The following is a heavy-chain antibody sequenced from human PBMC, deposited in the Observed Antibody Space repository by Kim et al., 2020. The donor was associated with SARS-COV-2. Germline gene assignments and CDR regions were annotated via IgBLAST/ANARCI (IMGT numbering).Heavy chain of an antibody. Sequence: ASVKVYCKASGYTCTSYAMHWGRQAPGQRLEWRGWINAGNGNTKDSQKFQGRVTITRDTSASTAYRELSSLRSEDTAVYYCARDQHYDFWSGFFFSDWGQGTLVTVSS. D-gene: IGHD3-3*01. CDR1: GYTCTSYA. V-gene: IGHV1-3*01. CDR3: ARDQHYDFWSGFFFSD. J-gene: IGHJ4*02. CDR2: INAGNGNT.